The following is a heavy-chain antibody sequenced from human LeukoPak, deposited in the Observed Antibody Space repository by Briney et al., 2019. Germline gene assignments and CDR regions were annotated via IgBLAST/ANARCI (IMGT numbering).Heavy chain of an antibody. V-gene: IGHV2-5*01. CDR2: IYWNDDK. Sequence: SGPTLVNPTQTLTLTCTFSGFSLSTSGVGVGWIRQPPGKALEWLALIYWNDDKRYSPSLKSRLTITEVTSKNQVVLTMTNMDPVDTATYYCAHRRGYDFWSGYFNNWFDPWGQGTLVTVSS. D-gene: IGHD3-3*01. CDR1: GFSLSTSGVG. CDR3: AHRRGYDFWSGYFNNWFDP. J-gene: IGHJ5*02.